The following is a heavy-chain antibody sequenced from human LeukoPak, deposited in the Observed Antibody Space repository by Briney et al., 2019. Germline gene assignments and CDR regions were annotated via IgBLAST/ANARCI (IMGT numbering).Heavy chain of an antibody. D-gene: IGHD2-21*01. CDR1: GGSISSGGYY. V-gene: IGHV4-30-2*01. CDR2: IYHSGST. CDR3: ARIIPYCGGDCYSGAFDI. J-gene: IGHJ3*02. Sequence: SETLSLTCTVSGGSISSGGYYWSWIRQPPGKGLEWIGYIYHSGSTYYNPSLKSRVTISVDRSKSQFSLKLSSVTAADTAVYYCARIIPYCGGDCYSGAFDIWGQGTMVTVSS.